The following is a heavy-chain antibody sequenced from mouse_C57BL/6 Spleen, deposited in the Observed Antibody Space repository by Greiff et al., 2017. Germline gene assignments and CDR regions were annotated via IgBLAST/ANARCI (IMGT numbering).Heavy chain of an antibody. CDR2: IDPANGTP. V-gene: IGHV14-3*01. Sequence: VQLQQSVTELVRPGASVKLSCTASGFNIQNTYMHWVKQRPEQGLEWIGRIDPANGTPKSAPKFPGKATITADTSSNTAYLQHSSLTSEDKAIDYCARITTVRGFDYWGQGTTRTVSS. D-gene: IGHD2-4*01. CDR3: ARITTVRGFDY. J-gene: IGHJ2*01. CDR1: GFNIQNTY.